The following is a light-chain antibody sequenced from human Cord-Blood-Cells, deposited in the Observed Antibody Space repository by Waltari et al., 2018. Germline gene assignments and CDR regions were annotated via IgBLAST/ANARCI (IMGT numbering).Light chain of an antibody. CDR3: QQYYSSPLT. CDR1: QSVLYSSNNKNY. J-gene: IGKJ4*01. CDR2: WAS. Sequence: DIVMTQTPDSLAVSLGERATINCKSSQSVLYSSNNKNYLAWYQQKPGRPPKLVIYWASTRESVVPDRFSGSGSGTYFTLSISSLQAEDVAVYYCQQYYSSPLTFGVGTKVEIK. V-gene: IGKV4-1*01.